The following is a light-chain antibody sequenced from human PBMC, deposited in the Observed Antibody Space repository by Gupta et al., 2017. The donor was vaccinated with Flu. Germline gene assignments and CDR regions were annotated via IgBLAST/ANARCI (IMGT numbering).Light chain of an antibody. Sequence: QSVLSQPPSASGAPGLRVTISRSGSSSNIGGNSVNWYQQLPGTAPRLLIYINDQRPSGVPDRFSGSKSGTSASLAISGLQSEDEADYYCAAWDDSLNAWVFGGGTKLTVL. CDR3: AAWDDSLNAWV. J-gene: IGLJ3*02. CDR1: SSNIGGNS. V-gene: IGLV1-44*01. CDR2: IND.